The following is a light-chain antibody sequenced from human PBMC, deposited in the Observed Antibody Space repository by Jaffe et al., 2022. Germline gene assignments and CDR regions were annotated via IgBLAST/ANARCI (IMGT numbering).Light chain of an antibody. CDR2: DVT. CDR3: CSYAGSYTLV. CDR1: SSDVGAYNY. V-gene: IGLV2-11*01. Sequence: QPALTQPRSVSGSPGQSVTISCAGTSSDVGAYNYVSWYQQHPGKVPKVIIYDVTKRPSGVPDRFSGSKSGNTASLTISGLQTEDEADYYCCSYAGSYTLVFGGGTKLTVL. J-gene: IGLJ3*02.